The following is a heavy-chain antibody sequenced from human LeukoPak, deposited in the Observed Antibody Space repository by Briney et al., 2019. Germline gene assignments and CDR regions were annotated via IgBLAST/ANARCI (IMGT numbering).Heavy chain of an antibody. J-gene: IGHJ2*01. CDR3: ARDGLAAATLHWCFDL. CDR2: ISSSSSYI. CDR1: GFTFSTYS. V-gene: IGHV3-21*01. D-gene: IGHD6-25*01. Sequence: GGSLRLSCAASGFTFSTYSINWVRQAPGKGLEWVSSISSSSSYIYYADSVKGRFTISRDNDKNSLSLQMNSLRAEDTAVYYCARDGLAAATLHWCFDLWGRGTLVTVSS.